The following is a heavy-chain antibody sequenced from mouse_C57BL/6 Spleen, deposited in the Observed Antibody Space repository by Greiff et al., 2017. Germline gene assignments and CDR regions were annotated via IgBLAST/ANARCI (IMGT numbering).Heavy chain of an antibody. J-gene: IGHJ4*01. CDR1: GFTFSSYA. CDR2: ISDGGSYT. V-gene: IGHV5-4*03. Sequence: EVKVVESGGGLVKPGGSLKLSCAASGFTFSSYAMSWVRQTPEKRLEWVATISDGGSYTYYPDNVKGRFTISRDNAKNNLYLQMSHLKSEDTAMYYCARVHGSSYDYAMDYWGQGTSVTVSS. CDR3: ARVHGSSYDYAMDY. D-gene: IGHD1-1*01.